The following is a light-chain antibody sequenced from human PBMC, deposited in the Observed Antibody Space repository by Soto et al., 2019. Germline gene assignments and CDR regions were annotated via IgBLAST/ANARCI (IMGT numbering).Light chain of an antibody. CDR2: EVS. J-gene: IGLJ2*01. V-gene: IGLV2-14*01. Sequence: QSALTQPASVSGSPGQSITISCTGTSSDVGGYNYVSWYQQHPGKAPKLMIYEVSNRPSGVSNRFSGSKSGNTASLTISGLQAEDEADYHCCSYAGSGTRVVFGGGTKVTVL. CDR3: CSYAGSGTRVV. CDR1: SSDVGGYNY.